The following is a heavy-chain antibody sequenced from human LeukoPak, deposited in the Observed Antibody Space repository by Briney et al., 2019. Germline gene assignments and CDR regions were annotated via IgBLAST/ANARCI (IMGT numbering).Heavy chain of an antibody. CDR2: IREDGNEK. D-gene: IGHD1-26*01. J-gene: IGHJ4*02. V-gene: IGHV3-7*01. Sequence: GGPLRLSCAASGFTFSSYWMSWVRQTVGKGLECVAKIREDGNEKHYVDSVKGRFTISRDNAKNSLFLQMNNLRVDDTAVYYCVRDYRGGWNDYWGQGTLVTVSS. CDR3: VRDYRGGWNDY. CDR1: GFTFSSYW.